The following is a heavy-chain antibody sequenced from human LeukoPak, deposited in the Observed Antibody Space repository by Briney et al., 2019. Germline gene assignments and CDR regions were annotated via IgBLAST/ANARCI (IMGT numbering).Heavy chain of an antibody. CDR3: ARGGWEHTSYYFDY. V-gene: IGHV3-23*01. Sequence: PGGSLRLSCAASGFTFSNAMSWLRQAPGKGLEWVSSISGSGGRTYYAGSVKGRFTISRDNSKNTLYLQMNSLRVDDTAVYYCARGGWEHTSYYFDYWGQGTLVTVSS. J-gene: IGHJ4*02. CDR2: ISGSGGRT. D-gene: IGHD1-26*01. CDR1: GFTFSNA.